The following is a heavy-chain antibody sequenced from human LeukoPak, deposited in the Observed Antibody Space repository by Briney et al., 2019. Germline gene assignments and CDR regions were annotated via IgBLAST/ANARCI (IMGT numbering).Heavy chain of an antibody. CDR3: AKDLKTVTIGRLMDV. J-gene: IGHJ6*03. CDR1: GFTLCSYA. CDR2: ISGSGGST. Sequence: GGSLRLSCAASGFTLCSYAMSWVRQAPGEGLEWVSAISGSGGSTYYADSVKGRFTISRDDPKNTLYLQMNSLSAEDTAVYYCAKDLKTVTIGRLMDVWGKGTTVTVSS. D-gene: IGHD4-17*01. V-gene: IGHV3-23*01.